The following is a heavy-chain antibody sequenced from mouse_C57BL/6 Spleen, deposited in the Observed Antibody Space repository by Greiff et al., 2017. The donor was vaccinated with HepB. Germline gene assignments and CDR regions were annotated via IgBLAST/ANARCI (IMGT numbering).Heavy chain of an antibody. V-gene: IGHV1-26*01. CDR1: GYTFTDYY. J-gene: IGHJ2*01. Sequence: EVQLQQSGPELVKPGASVKISCKASGYTFTDYYMNWVKQSHGKSLEWIGDINPNNGGTSYNQKFKGRATLTVDKSSSTAYMELRSLKSEDSAVYYCARFHYYGSSYLDYWGQGTTLTVSS. D-gene: IGHD1-1*01. CDR2: INPNNGGT. CDR3: ARFHYYGSSYLDY.